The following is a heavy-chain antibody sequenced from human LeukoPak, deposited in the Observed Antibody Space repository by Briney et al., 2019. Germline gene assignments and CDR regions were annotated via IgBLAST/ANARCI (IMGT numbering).Heavy chain of an antibody. Sequence: SETLSLTCTVSGGSISSSSYYWGWIRQPPGKGLEWIGSIYYSGSTYYNPSLKSRVTISVDTSKNQFSLKLSSVTAADTAVYYCARDVYSGYDLYFDYWGQGTLVTVSS. J-gene: IGHJ4*02. CDR3: ARDVYSGYDLYFDY. CDR1: GGSISSSSYY. V-gene: IGHV4-39*02. D-gene: IGHD5-12*01. CDR2: IYYSGST.